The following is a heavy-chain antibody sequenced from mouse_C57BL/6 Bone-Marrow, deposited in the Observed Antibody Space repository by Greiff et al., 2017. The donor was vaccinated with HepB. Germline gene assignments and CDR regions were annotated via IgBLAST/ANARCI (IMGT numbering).Heavy chain of an antibody. CDR1: GYAFSSYW. V-gene: IGHV1-80*01. D-gene: IGHD1-1*01. Sequence: VQLQQSGAELVKPGASVKISCKASGYAFSSYWMNWVKQRPGKGLEWIGQIYPGDGDTNYNGKFKGKATLTADKSSSTAYMQLSSLTSEDSAVYFCARLYYGSSWYFDVWGTGTTVTVSS. CDR2: IYPGDGDT. CDR3: ARLYYGSSWYFDV. J-gene: IGHJ1*03.